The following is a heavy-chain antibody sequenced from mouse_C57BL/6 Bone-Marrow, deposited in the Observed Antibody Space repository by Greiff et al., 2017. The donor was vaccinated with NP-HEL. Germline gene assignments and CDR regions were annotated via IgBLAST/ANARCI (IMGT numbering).Heavy chain of an antibody. CDR2: IWWDDDK. J-gene: IGHJ1*03. CDR1: GFSLSTFGMG. V-gene: IGHV8-8*01. CDR3: ARSPNWAWYFDV. Sequence: QVQLKESGPGILQPSQTLSLTCSFSGFSLSTFGMGVGWIRQPSGKGLEWLAHIWWDDDKYYNPALKSRLTISKDTTKNQVFLKIANVDTADTATYYCARSPNWAWYFDVWGTGTTVTVSS. D-gene: IGHD4-1*01.